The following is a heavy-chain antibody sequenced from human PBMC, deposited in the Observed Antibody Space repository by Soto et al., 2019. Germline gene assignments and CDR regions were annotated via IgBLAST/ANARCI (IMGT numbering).Heavy chain of an antibody. CDR3: AREDPDIAVAGRSPHFDD. CDR2: ISIYNGNA. CDR1: GYTFSNHG. J-gene: IGHJ4*02. V-gene: IGHV1-18*01. Sequence: QVQLVQSGVEVKEPGASVKVSCKTSGYTFSNHGISWVRQAPGQGLEWMGRISIYNGNAKYAQKFQGRVTLTRDTSTNTAYMELRSLRSDDTAMYYCAREDPDIAVAGRSPHFDDWGQGTLVIVSS. D-gene: IGHD6-19*01.